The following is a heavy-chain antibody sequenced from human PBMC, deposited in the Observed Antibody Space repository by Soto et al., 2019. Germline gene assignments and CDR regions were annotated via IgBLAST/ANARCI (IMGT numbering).Heavy chain of an antibody. CDR2: INHSGRV. CDR1: GGSFSGHS. J-gene: IGHJ5*01. V-gene: IGHV4-34*01. D-gene: IGHD3-22*01. CDR3: STRAYDTNGYYRFDP. Sequence: SETLSLTCAVYGGSFSGHSWTWIRQSPGKGLEWIGDINHSGRVNYSPSLKSRVTISLDTSKNQCSLTLSAVTAADTAMYYCSTRAYDTNGYYRFDPWGQGTLVTVSS.